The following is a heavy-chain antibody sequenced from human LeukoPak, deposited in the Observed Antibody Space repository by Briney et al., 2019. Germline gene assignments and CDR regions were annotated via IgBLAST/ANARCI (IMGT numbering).Heavy chain of an antibody. CDR1: GGSISSYY. D-gene: IGHD4-23*01. CDR2: IYYSGST. CDR3: ARDLHGGNSGLGY. Sequence: PSETLSLTCTVSGGSISSYYWSWIRQPPGKGLEWIGYIYYSGSTNYNPSLKSRVTISVDTSKNQFSLKLSSVTAADTAVYYCARDLHGGNSGLGYWGQGTLVTVSS. V-gene: IGHV4-59*01. J-gene: IGHJ4*02.